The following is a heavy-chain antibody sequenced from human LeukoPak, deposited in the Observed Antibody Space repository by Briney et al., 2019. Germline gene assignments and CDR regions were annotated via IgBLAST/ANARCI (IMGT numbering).Heavy chain of an antibody. Sequence: GGSLRLSCAASGFTFSSYAMHWVRQAPGKGLEWVAVISYDGSNKYYADSVKGRFTISRDNSKNTLYLQMNSLRAEDTAVYYCARAAAGMDVWGQGTTVTVSS. V-gene: IGHV3-30-3*01. CDR3: ARAAAGMDV. CDR2: ISYDGSNK. CDR1: GFTFSSYA. J-gene: IGHJ6*02.